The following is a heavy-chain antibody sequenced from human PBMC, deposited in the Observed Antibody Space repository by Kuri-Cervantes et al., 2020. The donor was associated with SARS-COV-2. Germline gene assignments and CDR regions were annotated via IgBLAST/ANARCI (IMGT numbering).Heavy chain of an antibody. CDR2: IKQDGSEK. V-gene: IGHV3-7*03. Sequence: AESLTLTCAASGFTFSSYWMSWVRQAPGKGLEWVANIKQDGSEKYYVDSVKGRFTISRDNAKNSLYLQMNSLRAEDTALYYCARIHSSSSGGYFDYWGQGTLVTVSS. CDR1: GFTFSSYW. CDR3: ARIHSSSSGGYFDY. J-gene: IGHJ4*02. D-gene: IGHD6-6*01.